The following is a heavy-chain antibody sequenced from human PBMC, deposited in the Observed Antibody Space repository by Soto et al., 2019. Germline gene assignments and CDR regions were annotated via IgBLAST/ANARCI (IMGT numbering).Heavy chain of an antibody. CDR3: AEGGIREQDTGGMDV. D-gene: IGHD5-18*01. CDR2: ISYDGSNK. Sequence: QVQLVESGGGVVQPGRSLRLSCAASGFTFSSYGMHWVRQAPGKGLEWVAVISYDGSNKYYADSVKGRFTISRDNSKNTLYLQMNSLRAEDTAVYYCAEGGIREQDTGGMDVWGQGTTVTVSS. V-gene: IGHV3-30*18. CDR1: GFTFSSYG. J-gene: IGHJ6*02.